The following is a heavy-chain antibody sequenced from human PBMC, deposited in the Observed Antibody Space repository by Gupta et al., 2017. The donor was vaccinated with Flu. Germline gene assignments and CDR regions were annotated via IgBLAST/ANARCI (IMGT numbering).Heavy chain of an antibody. CDR3: AREDGGAYTVDYFDY. V-gene: IGHV3-11*01. D-gene: IGHD3-10*01. CDR2: ISSGGTTK. Sequence: QVQLVESGGGLVKPGGSLRLSCAASGFSFSDYYMSWIRQAPGKGLEWVSYISSGGTTKYYADSVKGRFTISRDNAKNSLFLQMNSLRAEDTAVYYCAREDGGAYTVDYFDYWGQGALVTVSS. J-gene: IGHJ4*02. CDR1: GFSFSDYY.